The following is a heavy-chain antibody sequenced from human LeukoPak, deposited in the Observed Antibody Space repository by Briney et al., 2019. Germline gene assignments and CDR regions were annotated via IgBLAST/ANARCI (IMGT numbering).Heavy chain of an antibody. J-gene: IGHJ4*02. D-gene: IGHD3-3*02. V-gene: IGHV1-46*01. Sequence: GASVNVSCKASGYAFTNYYMDWVRQAPGQGLEWMGVINPSGGSTSYAQKFQGRVTMTRDTSTSTVYMELSSLRSEDTAVYYCARGGGYISNFDYWGQGTLVTVSS. CDR1: GYAFTNYY. CDR3: ARGGGYISNFDY. CDR2: INPSGGST.